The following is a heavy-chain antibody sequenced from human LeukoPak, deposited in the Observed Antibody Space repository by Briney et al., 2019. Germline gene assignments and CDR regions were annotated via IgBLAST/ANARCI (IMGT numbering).Heavy chain of an antibody. CDR1: GGSISSYS. Sequence: PSETLSLTCTVSGGSISSYSWSWIRQPPGKGLKWIGYIYYSGSTNYNPSLKSRVTISVDTSKKQFSLKLSSVTAADTAVYYCAAQGRCSSGWRADYWGQGTLVTVSS. V-gene: IGHV4-59*01. CDR3: AAQGRCSSGWRADY. CDR2: IYYSGST. J-gene: IGHJ4*02. D-gene: IGHD6-19*01.